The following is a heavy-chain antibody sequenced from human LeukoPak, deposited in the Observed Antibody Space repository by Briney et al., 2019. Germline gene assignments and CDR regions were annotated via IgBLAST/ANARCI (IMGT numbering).Heavy chain of an antibody. J-gene: IGHJ4*02. CDR1: SGFFSGYY. V-gene: IGHV4-34*01. Sequence: PSETLSLTCAVYSGFFSGYYWSCFRQPPGKGLEWIVEINHTGSNNYNPSLKSRVTISEDTSKNQFSLKLSSVTAADTAVYYCARGQYSSGWYGENYWGQGTLVTVSS. CDR2: INHTGSN. CDR3: ARGQYSSGWYGENY. D-gene: IGHD6-19*01.